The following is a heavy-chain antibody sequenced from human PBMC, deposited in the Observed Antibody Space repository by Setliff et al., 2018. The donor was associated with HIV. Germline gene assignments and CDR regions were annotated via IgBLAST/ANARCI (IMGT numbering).Heavy chain of an antibody. D-gene: IGHD2-2*01. Sequence: GGSLRLSCAASGFIFSDYYMNWIRQAPGKGLEWVSYISSSGSTIYYADSVKGRFTISRDNAKNSLYLQMNSLKTEDTAVYYCTTDGIVVVPAAMPGDYYYGMDVWGQGTTVTVSS. CDR3: TTDGIVVVPAAMPGDYYYGMDV. CDR1: GFIFSDYY. CDR2: ISSSGSTI. J-gene: IGHJ6*02. V-gene: IGHV3-11*01.